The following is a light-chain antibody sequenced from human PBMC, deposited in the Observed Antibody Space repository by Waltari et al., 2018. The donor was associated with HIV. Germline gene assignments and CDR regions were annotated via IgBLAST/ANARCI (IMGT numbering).Light chain of an antibody. CDR3: MQGTHWPWT. CDR2: GAS. CDR1: QTISSTY. J-gene: IGKJ1*01. Sequence: EIALTQSPGTLSLSPGERATLSCRASQTISSTYLAWYQQKPGQAPRLLIYGASSRATGIPDRFSGSGSGTDFTLKISRVEAEDVGVYYCMQGTHWPWTFGQGTKVEIK. V-gene: IGKV3D-20*02.